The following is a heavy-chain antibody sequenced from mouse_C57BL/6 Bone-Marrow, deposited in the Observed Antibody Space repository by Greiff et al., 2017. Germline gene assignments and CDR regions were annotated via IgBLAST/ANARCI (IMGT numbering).Heavy chain of an antibody. CDR1: GYAFSSYW. V-gene: IGHV1-80*01. CDR2: IYPGDGDT. CDR3: ERRLINTVVADAMDY. D-gene: IGHD1-1*01. Sequence: QVQLQQSGAELVKPGASVKISCKASGYAFSSYWMNWVKQRPGKGLEWIGQIYPGDGDTNYNGKFKGKATLTADKSSSTAYMQLSSLTSEDSAVYFCERRLINTVVADAMDYWGQGTTVTVSS. J-gene: IGHJ4*01.